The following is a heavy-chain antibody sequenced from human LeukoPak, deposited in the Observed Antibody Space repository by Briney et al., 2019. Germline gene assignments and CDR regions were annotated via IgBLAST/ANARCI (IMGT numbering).Heavy chain of an antibody. V-gene: IGHV3-23*01. CDR1: GFTFSDYV. D-gene: IGHD3-22*01. J-gene: IGHJ4*02. Sequence: PGGSLRLSCAASGFTFSDYVMGWVRQAPGKGLEWVSSITGSGHNTYYADSVKGRCTISRDNSKNTLYLQMNSLRAEDTALYYCAKGSHVSSGYYFDYWGQGSLVTVPA. CDR2: ITGSGHNT. CDR3: AKGSHVSSGYYFDY.